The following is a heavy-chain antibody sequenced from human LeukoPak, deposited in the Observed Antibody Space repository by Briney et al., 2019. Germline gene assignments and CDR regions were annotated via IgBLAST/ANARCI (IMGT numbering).Heavy chain of an antibody. CDR2: INPSGGNT. Sequence: GASVTVSCKASGYTFTSYFMHWVRQAPGQGLEWMGVINPSGGNTGYAQKFQGRLIMTRDTSTSTLYMELSSLTSEDSAVYYCASDLPTGYASMAYWGQGTLLIVSS. CDR3: ASDLPTGYASMAY. J-gene: IGHJ4*02. CDR1: GYTFTSYF. D-gene: IGHD3-16*01. V-gene: IGHV1-46*01.